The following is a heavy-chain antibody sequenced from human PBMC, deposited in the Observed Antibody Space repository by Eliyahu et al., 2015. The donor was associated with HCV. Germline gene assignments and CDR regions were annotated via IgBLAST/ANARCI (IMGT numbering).Heavy chain of an antibody. Sequence: QVRLVESGGGLVKPGGSLRLSWXASGFPFXXYYXSWIRQAPGKGLEWVSLIGSSSNPIHYADSVKGRFTISRDNAKNSLSLQMNSLRAEDTAVYYCARGDYYNSDTSYHDAFDIWGQGTVVTVSS. D-gene: IGHD3-22*01. CDR1: GFPFXXYY. CDR2: IGSSSNPI. CDR3: ARGDYYNSDTSYHDAFDI. V-gene: IGHV3-11*01. J-gene: IGHJ3*02.